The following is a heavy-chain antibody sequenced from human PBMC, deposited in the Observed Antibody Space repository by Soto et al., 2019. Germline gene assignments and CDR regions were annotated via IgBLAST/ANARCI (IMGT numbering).Heavy chain of an antibody. CDR2: IWSDGSFK. CDR1: GFNFSRYG. V-gene: IGHV3-33*01. Sequence: QVPLVESGGGVVQPGRSLRLSCEASGFNFSRYGMHWVRQAPGKGLEWVAVIWSDGSFKDYGDSVKGRFTISRDNSKNMLYLILNSLRAEDTAVYYCARDPKLLVDYFFDIWGQGTLVTVSS. J-gene: IGHJ4*02. CDR3: ARDPKLLVDYFFDI. D-gene: IGHD2-2*01.